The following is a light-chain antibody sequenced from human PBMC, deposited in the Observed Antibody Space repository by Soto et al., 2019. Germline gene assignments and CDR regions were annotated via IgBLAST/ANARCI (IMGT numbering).Light chain of an antibody. CDR2: GAS. Sequence: IVLTQSPGNRSLSPGERASLSCGGSQSVSSSYLAWYQQKHGQAPRLPIYGASSRATGIPDRFSGSGSGTDGTLTISRLEQEDGSVYYGQQSGSSIWTFGQGTKVDIK. CDR1: QSVSSSY. J-gene: IGKJ1*01. CDR3: QQSGSSIWT. V-gene: IGKV3-20*01.